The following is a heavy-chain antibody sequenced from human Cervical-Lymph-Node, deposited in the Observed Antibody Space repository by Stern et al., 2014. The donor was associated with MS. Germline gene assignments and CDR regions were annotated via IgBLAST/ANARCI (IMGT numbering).Heavy chain of an antibody. J-gene: IGHJ5*02. Sequence: QVQLQESGPGLVKPSGTLSLTCDVSGDSISDNSWWSWVRQSPEKGLEWIGKIPHSETTKYTPSLKSRLSLSIATSKNQFSLRLTPVTAADTAVYYCARVSQSGYDFFDPWGQGMLVTVSS. D-gene: IGHD5-12*01. CDR2: IPHSETT. CDR1: GDSISDNSW. CDR3: ARVSQSGYDFFDP. V-gene: IGHV4-4*02.